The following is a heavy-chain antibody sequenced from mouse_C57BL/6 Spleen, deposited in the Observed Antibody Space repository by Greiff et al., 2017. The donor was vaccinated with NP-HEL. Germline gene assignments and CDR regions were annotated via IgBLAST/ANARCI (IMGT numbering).Heavy chain of an antibody. CDR3: TTLLLRPPFDY. J-gene: IGHJ2*01. Sequence: VQLQQSGAELVRPGASVKLSCTASGFNIKDDYMHWVKQRPEQGLEWIGWIDPENGDTEYASKFQGKATITADTSSNPAYLQLSSLTSEDTAVYYCTTLLLRPPFDYWGQGTTLTVSS. V-gene: IGHV14-4*01. CDR2: IDPENGDT. CDR1: GFNIKDDY. D-gene: IGHD1-1*01.